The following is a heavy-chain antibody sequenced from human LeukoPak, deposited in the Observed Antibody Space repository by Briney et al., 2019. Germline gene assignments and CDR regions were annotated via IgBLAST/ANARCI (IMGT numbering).Heavy chain of an antibody. Sequence: GGSLRLSWVASGFTFDEYGIGWVRHAPGKWLEWVSGINWNGGSTEYAESVKGRFTNSRDNAKNSVSLRVEDTALYHCVLTSGSGSYRGYPKYGGQGTLVTVSS. CDR1: GFTFDEYG. CDR2: INWNGGST. V-gene: IGHV3-20*01. D-gene: IGHD3-10*01. J-gene: IGHJ4*02. CDR3: VLTSGSGSYRGYPKY.